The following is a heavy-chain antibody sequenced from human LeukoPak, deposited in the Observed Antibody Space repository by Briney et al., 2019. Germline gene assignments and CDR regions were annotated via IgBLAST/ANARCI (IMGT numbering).Heavy chain of an antibody. CDR3: ARRASRAFDY. CDR2: IKQDGNEK. J-gene: IGHJ4*02. V-gene: IGHV3-7*01. Sequence: GGSLRLSCAGSGFTFSTYWMSWVRQAPGKGLEWVASIKQDGNEKSYVDSLKGRFTISRDNAKNSLYLEMNSLRAEDTAVYYCARRASRAFDYWGQGTLVTVSS. D-gene: IGHD5-12*01. CDR1: GFTFSTYW.